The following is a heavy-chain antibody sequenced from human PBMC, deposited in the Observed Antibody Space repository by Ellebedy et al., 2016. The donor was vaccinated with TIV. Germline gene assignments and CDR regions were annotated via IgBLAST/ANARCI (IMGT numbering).Heavy chain of an antibody. CDR1: GGSFSGYY. V-gene: IGHV4-34*01. CDR2: VNQSGRT. Sequence: SETLSLTCAVYGGSFSGYYWSWVRQPPGKGLEWIGEVNQSGRTNYHPSLKSRVTISVDTSKNQFSLRLRSVTAADTAMYYCAEGRSGWYYFDYWGQGTLVTVSS. J-gene: IGHJ4*02. D-gene: IGHD6-19*01. CDR3: AEGRSGWYYFDY.